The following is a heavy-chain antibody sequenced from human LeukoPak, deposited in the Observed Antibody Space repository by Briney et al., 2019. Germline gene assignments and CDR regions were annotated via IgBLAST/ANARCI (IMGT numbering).Heavy chain of an antibody. V-gene: IGHV4-59*01. CDR3: ARYLSSGLDY. D-gene: IGHD3-10*01. J-gene: IGHJ4*02. CDR2: IYYSGTT. Sequence: PSETLSPTCTVSGGSISGYYWSWIRQPPGKGLEWIGYIYYSGTTNSNPSLKSRLTISVDTSKNQFSLKVSSVTAADTAVYYCARYLSSGLDYWGQGTLVTVSS. CDR1: GGSISGYY.